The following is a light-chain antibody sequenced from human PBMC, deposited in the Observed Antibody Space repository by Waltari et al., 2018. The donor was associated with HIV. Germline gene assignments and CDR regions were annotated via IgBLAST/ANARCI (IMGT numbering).Light chain of an antibody. CDR2: QTN. Sequence: QSALIQPPSVSGTPGQTVIISCSGTYSHLGSFYVHWYRHLPGTPPTLLIYQTNQRPSGVSDRFTGSKSVSSASLVISGLRGDDEGDYFCAAWDATPKSHWIFGGGTSLTVL. CDR1: YSHLGSFY. J-gene: IGLJ2*01. V-gene: IGLV1-47*01. CDR3: AAWDATPKSHWI.